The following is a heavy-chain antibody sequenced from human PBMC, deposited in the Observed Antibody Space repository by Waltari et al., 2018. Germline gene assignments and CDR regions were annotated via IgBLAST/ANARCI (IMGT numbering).Heavy chain of an antibody. CDR1: GGSFSGYY. J-gene: IGHJ4*02. D-gene: IGHD6-6*01. CDR2: INHSGST. CDR3: ARSSTFDY. Sequence: QVQLQQWGAGLLKPSETLSLTCAVYGGSFSGYYWSWIRQPPGKGLEWIGEINHSGSTNYNPSLNSRVTISVDTSKNQFSLKLSSVTAADTAVYYCARSSTFDYWGQGTLVTVSS. V-gene: IGHV4-34*01.